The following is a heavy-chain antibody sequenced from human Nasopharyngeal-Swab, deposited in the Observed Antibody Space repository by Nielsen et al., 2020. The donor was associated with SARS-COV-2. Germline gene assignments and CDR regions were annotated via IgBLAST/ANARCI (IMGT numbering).Heavy chain of an antibody. CDR3: ARYESRAELYYFDY. J-gene: IGHJ4*02. V-gene: IGHV1-18*01. Sequence: ASVKVSCKASGYTFTSYGISWVRQAPGQGPEWMGWISAYNGNTNYAQKLQGRVTMTTDTSTSTAYMELRSLRSDDTAVYYCARYESRAELYYFDYWGQGTRVTVSS. D-gene: IGHD1-26*01. CDR1: GYTFTSYG. CDR2: ISAYNGNT.